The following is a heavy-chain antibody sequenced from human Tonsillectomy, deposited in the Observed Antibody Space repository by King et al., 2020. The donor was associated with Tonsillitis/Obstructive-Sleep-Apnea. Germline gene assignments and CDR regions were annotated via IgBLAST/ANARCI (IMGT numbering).Heavy chain of an antibody. CDR3: AREGSSRRLNYDFWSGYLLNWFDP. CDR1: GFTFSSYA. Sequence: VQLVESGGGVVQPGRSLRLSCAASGFTFSSYAMHWVRQAPGKGLEWVAVISYDGSNKYYADSVKGRFTISRDNSKNTLYLQMNSLRAEDTAVYYCAREGSSRRLNYDFWSGYLLNWFDPLGQGTLVTVSS. J-gene: IGHJ5*02. D-gene: IGHD3-3*01. CDR2: ISYDGSNK. V-gene: IGHV3-30*01.